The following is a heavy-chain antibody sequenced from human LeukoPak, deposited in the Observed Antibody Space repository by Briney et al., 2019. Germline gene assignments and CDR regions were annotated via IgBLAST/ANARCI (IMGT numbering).Heavy chain of an antibody. Sequence: GGSLRLSCEASGFTLSSYVMGWVRQAPGKGLEWVSLISGGGGSTYYADSVKGRFTVSRDNSKNTLYTELNSLRVEDTAVYYCARGDCSSSSCSGFYGMDVWGQGTTVTVSS. CDR3: ARGDCSSSSCSGFYGMDV. CDR1: GFTLSSYV. J-gene: IGHJ6*02. V-gene: IGHV3-23*01. CDR2: ISGGGGST. D-gene: IGHD2-2*01.